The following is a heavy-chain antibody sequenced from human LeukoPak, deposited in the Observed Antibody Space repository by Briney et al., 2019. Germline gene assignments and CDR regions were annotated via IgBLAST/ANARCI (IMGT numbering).Heavy chain of an antibody. CDR2: IIPIFGTA. J-gene: IGHJ5*02. D-gene: IGHD3-3*01. Sequence: SVKVSCKASGGTFSSYAISWVRQAPGQGLEWMGRIIPIFGTANYAQKFQGRVTITTDEPTSTAYMELSSLRSEDTAVYYCARGGEYDFWSGYINWFDPWGQGTLVTVSS. CDR3: ARGGEYDFWSGYINWFDP. V-gene: IGHV1-69*05. CDR1: GGTFSSYA.